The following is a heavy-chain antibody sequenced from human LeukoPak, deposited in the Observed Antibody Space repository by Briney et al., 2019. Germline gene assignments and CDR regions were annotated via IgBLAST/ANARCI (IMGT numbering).Heavy chain of an antibody. CDR1: GFTFSSYS. CDR3: ASGGYCSGGSCYNDQVELDY. D-gene: IGHD2-15*01. V-gene: IGHV3-21*04. Sequence: GGSLRLSCAASGFTFSSYSMNWVRQAPGKGLEWVSSISSSSSYIYYADSVKGRFTISRDNAKNSLYLQMNSLRAEDTALYYCASGGYCSGGSCYNDQVELDYWGQGTLVTVSS. CDR2: ISSSSSYI. J-gene: IGHJ4*02.